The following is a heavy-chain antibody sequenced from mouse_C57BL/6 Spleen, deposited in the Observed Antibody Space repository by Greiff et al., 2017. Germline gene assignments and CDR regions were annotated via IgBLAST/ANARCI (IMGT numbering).Heavy chain of an antibody. V-gene: IGHV1-55*01. D-gene: IGHD2-4*01. CDR3: ARGGDDYDVGYYAMDY. Sequence: QVQLQQPGAELVKPGASVKMSCKASGYTFTSYWITWVKQRPGQGLEWIGDIYPGSGSTNYNEKFKSKATLTVDTSSSTAYMQLSSLTSEDSAVYYCARGGDDYDVGYYAMDYWGQGTSVTVSS. J-gene: IGHJ4*01. CDR1: GYTFTSYW. CDR2: IYPGSGST.